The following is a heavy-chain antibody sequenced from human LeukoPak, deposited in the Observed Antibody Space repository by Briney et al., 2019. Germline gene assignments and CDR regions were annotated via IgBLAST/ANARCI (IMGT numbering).Heavy chain of an antibody. CDR3: ARESAQRDILTGPPFDY. Sequence: GGSLRLSCAASGFTVSSNYMSWVRQAPGKGLERLSVIYSGGSTYYADSVKGRFTISRDNSKNTLYLQMNSLRAEDTAVYYCARESAQRDILTGPPFDYWGQGTLVTVSS. J-gene: IGHJ4*02. CDR1: GFTVSSNY. CDR2: IYSGGST. D-gene: IGHD3-9*01. V-gene: IGHV3-66*01.